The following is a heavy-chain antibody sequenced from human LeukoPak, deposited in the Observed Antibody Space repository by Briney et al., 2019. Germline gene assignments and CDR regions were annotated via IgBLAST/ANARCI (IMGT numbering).Heavy chain of an antibody. Sequence: GESLKISCKGSGYSFTSYWIGWVRQMPGKGLEWMGIIYPGDSDTRYSPSFQGQVTISADKSISTAYLQWSSLKASDTAMYYCATLPHHGYSSPLGYFDYWGQGTLVTVSS. J-gene: IGHJ4*02. CDR2: IYPGDSDT. D-gene: IGHD6-13*01. CDR1: GYSFTSYW. CDR3: ATLPHHGYSSPLGYFDY. V-gene: IGHV5-51*01.